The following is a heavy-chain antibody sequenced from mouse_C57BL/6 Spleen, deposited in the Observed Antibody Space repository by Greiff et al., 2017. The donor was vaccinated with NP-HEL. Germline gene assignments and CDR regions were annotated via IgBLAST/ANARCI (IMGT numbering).Heavy chain of an antibody. CDR1: GYTFTDHT. CDR2: IYPRDGST. Sequence: VQLQQSDAELVKPGASVKISCKVSGYTFTDHTIHWMKQRPEQGLAWIGYIYPRDGSTKYNEKFKGKATLTADKSSSTAYMQLNSLTSEDSAVYFCAKGADYYGSGYFDYWGQGTTLTVSS. CDR3: AKGADYYGSGYFDY. J-gene: IGHJ2*01. V-gene: IGHV1-78*01. D-gene: IGHD1-1*01.